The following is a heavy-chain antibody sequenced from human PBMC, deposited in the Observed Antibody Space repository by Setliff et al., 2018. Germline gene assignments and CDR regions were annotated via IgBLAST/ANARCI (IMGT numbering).Heavy chain of an antibody. J-gene: IGHJ4*02. D-gene: IGHD3-22*01. V-gene: IGHV3-30*02. CDR3: AKDAYDSSGYGGHYFDY. Sequence: LRLSCAASGFTFNMYGMHWVRQAPGKGLEWVAFTRLDGNSKYYADSVKGRFTISRDNSKNTLYLQMSSLRAEDSAIYYCAKDAYDSSGYGGHYFDYWGQGALVTVSS. CDR1: GFTFNMYG. CDR2: TRLDGNSK.